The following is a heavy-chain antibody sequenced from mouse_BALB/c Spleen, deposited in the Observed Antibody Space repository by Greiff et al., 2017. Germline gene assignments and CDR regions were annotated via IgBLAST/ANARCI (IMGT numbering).Heavy chain of an antibody. CDR3: NAVYYDKRAWFAY. V-gene: IGHV14-4*02. J-gene: IGHJ3*01. CDR2: IDPENGDT. D-gene: IGHD2-4*01. CDR1: GFNIKDYY. Sequence: EVQLQQSGAELVRPGASVKLSCTASGFNIKDYYMHWVKQRPEQGLEWIGWIDPENGDTEYAPKFQGKATMTADTSSNTAYLQLSSLTSEDTAVYYCNAVYYDKRAWFAYWGQGTLVTVSA.